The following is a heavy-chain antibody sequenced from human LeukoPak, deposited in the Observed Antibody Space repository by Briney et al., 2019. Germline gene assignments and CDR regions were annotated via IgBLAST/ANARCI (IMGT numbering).Heavy chain of an antibody. D-gene: IGHD6-19*01. J-gene: IGHJ3*02. V-gene: IGHV3-48*01. CDR2: MGDSSYTI. Sequence: MGDSSYTIYYADSVKGRFTISRDNAKNSLYLQMNSLRVEDTAVYYRARVALAGAFDIWGQGTMVTVSS. CDR3: ARVALAGAFDI.